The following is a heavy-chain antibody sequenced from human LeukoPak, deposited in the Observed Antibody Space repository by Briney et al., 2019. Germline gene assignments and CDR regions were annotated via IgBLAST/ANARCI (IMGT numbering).Heavy chain of an antibody. CDR1: GGSFSGYY. Sequence: SETLSLTCAVYGGSFSGYYWSWIRQPPGKGLEWIGEINHSGSTNYNPSLKSRVTISVDTSKNQFSLKLSSVTAADTAVYYCAREISIAARPNAFDIWGQGTMVTVSS. J-gene: IGHJ3*02. CDR2: INHSGST. V-gene: IGHV4-34*01. CDR3: AREISIAARPNAFDI. D-gene: IGHD6-6*01.